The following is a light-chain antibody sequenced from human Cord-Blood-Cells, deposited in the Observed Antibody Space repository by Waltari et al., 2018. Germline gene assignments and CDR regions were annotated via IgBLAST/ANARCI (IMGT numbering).Light chain of an antibody. Sequence: QSALTQPASVSGSPGQSIPISCTRTCSDVGRYNLVSWSQQHPGKAPKLMIYEGSKRPSGVSKRFSGSKSGNTASLTISGLQAEDEADYYCCSYAGSSTVVFGGGTKLTVL. V-gene: IGLV2-23*01. CDR3: CSYAGSSTVV. J-gene: IGLJ2*01. CDR1: CSDVGRYNL. CDR2: EGS.